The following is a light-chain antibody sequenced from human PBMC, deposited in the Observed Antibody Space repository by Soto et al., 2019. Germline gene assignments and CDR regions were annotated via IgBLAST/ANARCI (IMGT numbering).Light chain of an antibody. CDR1: QSVSTN. CDR2: GAS. V-gene: IGKV3-15*01. Sequence: EIVMTQSPATLSVFPGERAILSCRASQSVSTNLAWYQQKPGQAPRLLIYGASARATGIPARFSGSGSGTEFPLTISSLQSEDFAVYYCHQYNNWPPYTFGQGTKLEIK. CDR3: HQYNNWPPYT. J-gene: IGKJ2*01.